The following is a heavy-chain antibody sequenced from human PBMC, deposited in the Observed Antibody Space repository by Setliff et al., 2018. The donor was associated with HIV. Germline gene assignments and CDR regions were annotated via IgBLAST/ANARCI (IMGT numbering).Heavy chain of an antibody. Sequence: PSETLSLTCAGYGGSFSDYYWTWIRQSPDNGLEWIGEVSHTGSAKYDPFLRRRVTISVDTSKNQFSLKLTSVTAADTATYFCSKRLRAVIIRKDDAFDVWGQGTKVTVSS. V-gene: IGHV4-34*01. CDR2: VSHTGSA. CDR1: GGSFSDYY. J-gene: IGHJ3*01. CDR3: SKRLRAVIIRKDDAFDV. D-gene: IGHD3-10*01.